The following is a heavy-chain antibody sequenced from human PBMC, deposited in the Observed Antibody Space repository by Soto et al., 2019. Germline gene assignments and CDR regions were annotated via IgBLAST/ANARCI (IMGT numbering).Heavy chain of an antibody. D-gene: IGHD4-17*01. CDR3: ARDLYGDYVFHY. J-gene: IGHJ4*02. CDR2: ISSSGNNI. Sequence: PGGSLRLSCAASGLTFSPIALTWSRPAPGKGLEWVSSISSSGNNINYTDSVKGRFTISRDNANNSLFLQLDSLRAEDTAVYYCARDLYGDYVFHYWGQGTLVTV. V-gene: IGHV3-21*01. CDR1: GLTFSPIA.